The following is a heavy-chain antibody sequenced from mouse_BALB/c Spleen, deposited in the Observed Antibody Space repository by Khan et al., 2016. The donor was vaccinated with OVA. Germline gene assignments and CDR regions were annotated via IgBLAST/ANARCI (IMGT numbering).Heavy chain of an antibody. D-gene: IGHD2-4*01. CDR1: GFTFSGFG. Sequence: EVELVESGGGLVQPGGSRKLSCAASGFTFSGFGMHWVRQAPEKGLEWVAYISFGSATIYYEDTVKGRFTISRDNPTNTLFLHMTSLRSEDTAIYYCSRSPITTWYLDVWGAGTTVTVSA. CDR2: ISFGSATI. V-gene: IGHV5-17*02. J-gene: IGHJ1*01. CDR3: SRSPITTWYLDV.